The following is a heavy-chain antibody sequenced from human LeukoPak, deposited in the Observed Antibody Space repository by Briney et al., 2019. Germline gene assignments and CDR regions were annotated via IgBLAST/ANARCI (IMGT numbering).Heavy chain of an antibody. CDR1: GFTFSTYW. V-gene: IGHV3-7*01. J-gene: IGHJ4*02. Sequence: PGGSLRLSCVASGFTFSTYWMNWVRQAPGKGLERVGTISPDGSDKYYVDSVKGRFTISRDNAKTSLYLQINSLRADDTAFYCCARGFVVVVGAIEHFDYWGQGTLITVSS. CDR2: ISPDGSDK. D-gene: IGHD2-15*01. CDR3: ARGFVVVVGAIEHFDY.